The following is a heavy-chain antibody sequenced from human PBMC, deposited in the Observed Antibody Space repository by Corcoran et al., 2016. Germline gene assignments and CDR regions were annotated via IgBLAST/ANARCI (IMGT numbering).Heavy chain of an antibody. CDR3: ARVAICGVARRGNWFDP. J-gene: IGHJ5*02. CDR2: IYHSGST. V-gene: IGHV4-4*02. D-gene: IGHD3-3*01. Sequence: QVQLQESGPGLVKPSGTLSLTCAVSGGSISSSNWWSWVRQPPGKGLEWIGEIYHSGSTNYNPSLKSRVTISVDKSKNQFSLKLSSVDAGDTAVYYCARVAICGVARRGNWFDPWGQGTLVTVSS. CDR1: GGSISSSNW.